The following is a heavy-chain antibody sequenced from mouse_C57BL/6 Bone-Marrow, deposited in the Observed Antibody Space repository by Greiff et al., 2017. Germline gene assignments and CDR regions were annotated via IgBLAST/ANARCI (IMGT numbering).Heavy chain of an antibody. J-gene: IGHJ4*01. CDR2: INPSSGYT. Sequence: QVQLQQSGAELARPGASVKMSCKASGYTFTSYTMHWVKQRPGQGLEWIGYINPSSGYTKYNQKFKDKATLTADTSSSTADMQLSSLTSEDSAVYYCAKLGQAMDDWGQGTSVTVSS. CDR1: GYTFTSYT. CDR3: AKLGQAMDD. V-gene: IGHV1-4*01. D-gene: IGHD4-1*01.